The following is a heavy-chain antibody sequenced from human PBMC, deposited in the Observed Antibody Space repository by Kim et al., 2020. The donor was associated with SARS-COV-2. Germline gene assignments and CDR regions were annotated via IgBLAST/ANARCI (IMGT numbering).Heavy chain of an antibody. V-gene: IGHV3-9*01. CDR3: AKDMREYYYYGMDV. Sequence: ADSVKSRFTISRDNAKNALYLQMNRLRAEDTALYYCAKDMREYYYYGMDVWGQGTTVTVSS. J-gene: IGHJ6*02.